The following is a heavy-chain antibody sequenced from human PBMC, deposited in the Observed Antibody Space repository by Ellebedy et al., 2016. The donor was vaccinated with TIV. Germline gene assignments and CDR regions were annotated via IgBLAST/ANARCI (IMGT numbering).Heavy chain of an antibody. V-gene: IGHV1-69*06. Sequence: ASVKVSCKASGYTFTNYYMHWVRQAPGQGLEWMGGIIPIFGTANYAQKFQGRVTITADKSTSTAYMELSSLRSEDTAVYYCARDEGPKLELRSYYYCGMDVWGQGTTVTVSS. D-gene: IGHD1-7*01. CDR1: GYTFTNYY. CDR3: ARDEGPKLELRSYYYCGMDV. CDR2: IIPIFGTA. J-gene: IGHJ6*01.